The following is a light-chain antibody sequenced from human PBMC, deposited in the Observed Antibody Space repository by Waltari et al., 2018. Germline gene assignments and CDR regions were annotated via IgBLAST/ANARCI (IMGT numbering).Light chain of an antibody. CDR1: QDINNW. J-gene: IGKJ2*01. CDR3: QKADSFPPYT. V-gene: IGKV1-12*01. Sequence: DIQMTQSPSSVSASVGDTVTITCRAIQDINNWLAWFQQKPGKTPKLLMSAASSLRSGVPSRFSGSGFGTDFTLTISNLQPEDFAIYYCQKADSFPPYTFGQGTKVEIQ. CDR2: AAS.